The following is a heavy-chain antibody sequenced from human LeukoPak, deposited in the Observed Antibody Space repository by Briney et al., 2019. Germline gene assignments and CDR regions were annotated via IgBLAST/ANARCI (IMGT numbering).Heavy chain of an antibody. CDR3: ARDRYYYDSSGYYLFDY. CDR2: IYYSGST. J-gene: IGHJ4*02. CDR1: GGSISSSSYY. Sequence: SETLSLTCTVSGGSISSSSYYWGWIRQPPGNGLEWIGSIYYSGSTNYNPSLKSRVTMSVDTSKNQFSLKLSSVTAADTAVYYCARDRYYYDSSGYYLFDYWGQGTLVTVSS. D-gene: IGHD3-22*01. V-gene: IGHV4-39*07.